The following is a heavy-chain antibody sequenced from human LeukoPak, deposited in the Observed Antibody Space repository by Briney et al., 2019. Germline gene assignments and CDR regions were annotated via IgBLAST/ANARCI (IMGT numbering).Heavy chain of an antibody. V-gene: IGHV3-23*01. CDR1: GFTFSSYA. Sequence: GSLRLSCAASGFTFSSYAMSWVRQAPGKGLEWVSAISGSGGSTYYADSVKGRFTISRDNSKNTLYLQMNSLRAEDTAVYYCAKRNLRLLELDYWGQGTLVTVSS. J-gene: IGHJ4*02. D-gene: IGHD3-3*01. CDR2: ISGSGGST. CDR3: AKRNLRLLELDY.